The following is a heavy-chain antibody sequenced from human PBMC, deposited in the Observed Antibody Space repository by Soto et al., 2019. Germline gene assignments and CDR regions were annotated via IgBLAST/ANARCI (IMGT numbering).Heavy chain of an antibody. J-gene: IGHJ4*02. D-gene: IGHD3-22*01. CDR1: GDSITSYS. Sequence: QVQLQESGPGLVKPSETLSLTCTVSGDSITSYSWSWIRQPPGKGLEWIGHIYYSGSTNYNPSLKLRVTISVDSSMNQFSLRLSSVTAADTAVYYCARDLGDHYDSSGYFDYWGQGTLVSVSS. CDR3: ARDLGDHYDSSGYFDY. CDR2: IYYSGST. V-gene: IGHV4-59*01.